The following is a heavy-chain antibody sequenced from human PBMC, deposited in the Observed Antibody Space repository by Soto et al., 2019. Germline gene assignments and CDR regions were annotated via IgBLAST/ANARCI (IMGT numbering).Heavy chain of an antibody. CDR2: INPNSGGT. Sequence: GASVKVSCKASGYTFAGYYMHWVRQAPGQGLEWMGWINPNSGGTNYAQKFQGWVTMTRDTSISTAYMELSRLRSDDTAVYYCARAAITMIVPPSRGSSGMDVWGQGTTVTVSS. CDR1: GYTFAGYY. J-gene: IGHJ6*02. V-gene: IGHV1-2*04. CDR3: ARAAITMIVPPSRGSSGMDV. D-gene: IGHD3-22*01.